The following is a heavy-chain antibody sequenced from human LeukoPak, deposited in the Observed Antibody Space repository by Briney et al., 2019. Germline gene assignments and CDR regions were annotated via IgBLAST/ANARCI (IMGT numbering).Heavy chain of an antibody. V-gene: IGHV3-30*04. D-gene: IGHD6-13*01. CDR1: GFTFSNYA. CDR2: ISYDGSYK. J-gene: IGHJ4*02. Sequence: GGSLRLSCAASGFTFSNYAMHWVRQAPGKGLEWVAVISYDGSYKDYADSVKGRFTISRDNSKNTLYLQMNSLRAEDTAVYYCARDGRQLGFDYWGQGTLVTVSS. CDR3: ARDGRQLGFDY.